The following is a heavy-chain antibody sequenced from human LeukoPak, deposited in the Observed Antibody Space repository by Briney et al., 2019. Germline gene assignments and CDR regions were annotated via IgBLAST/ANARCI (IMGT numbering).Heavy chain of an antibody. J-gene: IGHJ4*02. CDR2: ITAYNGDT. Sequence: GASVKVSSKAFGYTITGYYIHWVRQAPVQGLVWMGWITAYNGDTNYAQKLQGRVTMTTDTSTGTAYMELRSLRSDDTAVYYCARHYYDSGGYNSAFDYWGQGTLVTVSS. CDR1: GYTITGYY. CDR3: ARHYYDSGGYNSAFDY. D-gene: IGHD3-22*01. V-gene: IGHV1-18*04.